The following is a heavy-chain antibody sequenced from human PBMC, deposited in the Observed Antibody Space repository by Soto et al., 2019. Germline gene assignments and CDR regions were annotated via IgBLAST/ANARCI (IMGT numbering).Heavy chain of an antibody. CDR2: IIPIFGTA. J-gene: IGHJ5*02. Sequence: QVQLVQSGAEVKKPGSSVKVSCKASGGTFSSYAISWVRQAPGQGLEWMGGIIPIFGTANYAQKFQGRVTITADESKSTAYMELSSLRHEDTAVYYCARDRTVEMATNGWFDPWGQGTLVTVSS. CDR3: ARDRTVEMATNGWFDP. D-gene: IGHD5-12*01. CDR1: GGTFSSYA. V-gene: IGHV1-69*01.